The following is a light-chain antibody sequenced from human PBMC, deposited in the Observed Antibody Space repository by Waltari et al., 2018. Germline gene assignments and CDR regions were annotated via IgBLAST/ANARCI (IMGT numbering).Light chain of an antibody. CDR3: QHYGSSSMYT. V-gene: IGKV3-20*01. J-gene: IGKJ2*01. Sequence: EIVLTQSPGTLSLSPGERATLSCRAIQSVSSTYLAWYQQKPGQAPRLLIYSTFSRATGIPDRFSGSGSGTDFTLTITRLEPEDFAVYYCQHYGSSSMYTFGQGTKLEIK. CDR1: QSVSSTY. CDR2: STF.